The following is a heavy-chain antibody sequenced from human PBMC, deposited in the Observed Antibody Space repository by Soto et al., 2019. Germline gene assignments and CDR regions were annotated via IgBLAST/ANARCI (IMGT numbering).Heavy chain of an antibody. CDR1: GGTIVSIGYY. CDR2: IYYSGST. CDR3: ARHGLGYCSGGRCYSGIYHWFDP. J-gene: IGHJ5*02. V-gene: IGHV4-39*01. Sequence: LELLRVTWTVLGGTIVSIGYYRGRIRQPPGKGLEWIGSIYYSGSTYYNPSLKSRVTISVDTSKNQFSLKLSSVTAADTAVYYCARHGLGYCSGGRCYSGIYHWFDPWGQGTLVTVSS. D-gene: IGHD2-15*01.